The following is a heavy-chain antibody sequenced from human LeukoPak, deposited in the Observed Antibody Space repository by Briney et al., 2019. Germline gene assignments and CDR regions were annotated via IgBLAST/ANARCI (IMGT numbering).Heavy chain of an antibody. CDR1: GFTFSSYA. V-gene: IGHV3-30*02. Sequence: GRFLRLSCAASGFTFSSYAMHWVRQAPGKGLEWVAFIRYDGSNKYYADSVKGRFTISRDNSKNTLYLQMNSLRAEDTAVYYCAKGPTRGGYERHLSIAAAGGFDYWGQGTLVTVSS. D-gene: IGHD6-13*01. J-gene: IGHJ4*02. CDR3: AKGPTRGGYERHLSIAAAGGFDY. CDR2: IRYDGSNK.